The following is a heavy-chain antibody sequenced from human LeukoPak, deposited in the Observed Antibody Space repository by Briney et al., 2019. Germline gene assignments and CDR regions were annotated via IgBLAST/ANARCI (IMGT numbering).Heavy chain of an antibody. CDR1: GGTFSSYA. CDR2: IIPIFGTT. D-gene: IGHD3-3*01. CDR3: ARHTIFGGGGFDY. J-gene: IGHJ4*02. V-gene: IGHV1-69*05. Sequence: SVKVSSKPSGGTFSSYAISWVRQAPGQGLEWMGRIIPIFGTTNYAQKFQGRVTITTDESTSTAYMELSSLRSEDTAVYYCARHTIFGGGGFDYWGQGTLVTVSS.